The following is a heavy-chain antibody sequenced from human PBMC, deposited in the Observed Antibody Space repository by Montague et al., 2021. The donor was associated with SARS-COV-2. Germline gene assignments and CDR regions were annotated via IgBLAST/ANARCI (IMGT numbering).Heavy chain of an antibody. D-gene: IGHD3-22*01. CDR2: IYYSGST. J-gene: IGHJ5*02. CDR3: ARGVTMIVVVMRYNWFDH. V-gene: IGHV4-39*01. Sequence: SETLSLTCTVSGGSISSSSYYWGWIRQPPGKGLEWIGSIYYSGSTYYNPPLKSRVTISVDTSKNQFSLKLSSVTAADTAVYYCARGVTMIVVVMRYNWFDHWGQGTLVTVSS. CDR1: GGSISSSSYY.